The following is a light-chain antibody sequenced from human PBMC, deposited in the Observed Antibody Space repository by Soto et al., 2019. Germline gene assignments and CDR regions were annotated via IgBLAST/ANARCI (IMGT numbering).Light chain of an antibody. CDR1: SSDVGGSNY. V-gene: IGLV2-14*03. CDR3: SSYTSSSTYV. CDR2: DVS. Sequence: QSALTQPASVSGSPGQSITISCTGTSSDVGGSNYVSWYQQHPGKAPKLIIFDVSHRPSGFSNRFSGSKSGNTASLTISGLQADDEADYYCSSYTSSSTYVFGTGTKLTVL. J-gene: IGLJ1*01.